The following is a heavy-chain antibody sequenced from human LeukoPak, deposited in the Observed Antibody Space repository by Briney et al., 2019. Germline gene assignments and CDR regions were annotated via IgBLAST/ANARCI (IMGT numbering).Heavy chain of an antibody. J-gene: IGHJ3*02. V-gene: IGHV4-30-4*08. D-gene: IGHD1-26*01. CDR1: GGSISSGDYY. Sequence: PSQTLSLTCTVSGGSISSGDYYWSWIRQPPGKGLEWIGYIYYSGSTYYNPSLKSRVTISVDTSKNQFSLKLSSVTAADTAVYYCARQSGSSDDAFDIWGQGTIVTVSS. CDR3: ARQSGSSDDAFDI. CDR2: IYYSGST.